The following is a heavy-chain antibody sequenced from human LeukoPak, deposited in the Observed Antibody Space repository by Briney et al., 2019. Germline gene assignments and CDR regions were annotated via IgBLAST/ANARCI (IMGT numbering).Heavy chain of an antibody. D-gene: IGHD4-23*01. CDR2: IYYRGST. J-gene: IGHJ4*02. CDR3: ARDLLNEGNHLDY. CDR1: GGSISSGDYY. V-gene: IGHV4-30-4*01. Sequence: SQTLSPTCTVSGGSISSGDYYWSWIRQPPGKGLEWIGYIYYRGSTYYNPSLKSRVTISVDTSKNQFSLKLSSVTAADTAVYYCARDLLNEGNHLDYWGQGTLVTVSS.